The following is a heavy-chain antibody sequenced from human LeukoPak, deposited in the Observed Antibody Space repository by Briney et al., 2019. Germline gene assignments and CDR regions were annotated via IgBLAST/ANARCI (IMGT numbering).Heavy chain of an antibody. CDR2: IIPIFGTG. Sequence: ASVKVSCKASGGTFRSYAISWVRQAPGQALEGMGGIIPIFGTGNYAQKFQGRVTIPADESTSTAYMELSSLSPEDTAVYYCAGGVGYCSSTSCYTWYFDLWGRGTLVTVSS. D-gene: IGHD2-2*02. CDR1: GGTFRSYA. J-gene: IGHJ2*01. CDR3: AGGVGYCSSTSCYTWYFDL. V-gene: IGHV1-69*13.